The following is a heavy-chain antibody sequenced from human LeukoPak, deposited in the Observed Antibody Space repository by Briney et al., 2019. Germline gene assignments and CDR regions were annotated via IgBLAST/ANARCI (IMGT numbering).Heavy chain of an antibody. CDR2: IYSGGST. V-gene: IGHV3-53*01. CDR1: GFTVSSNY. D-gene: IGHD4-17*01. CDR3: ASSLLYGEGYFDL. Sequence: GGSLRLSCAASGFTVSSNYMSWVRRAPGKGLEWVSVIYSGGSTYYADSVRGRFTISRDNSRNTLYLQMNSLRAEDTAVYYCASSLLYGEGYFDLWGRGTLVTVSS. J-gene: IGHJ2*01.